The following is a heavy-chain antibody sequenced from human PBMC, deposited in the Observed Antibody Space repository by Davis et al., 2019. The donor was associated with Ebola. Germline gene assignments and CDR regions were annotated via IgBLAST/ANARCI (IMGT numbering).Heavy chain of an antibody. J-gene: IGHJ4*02. Sequence: GESLKISCAASGFTFSSYIMNWVRQAPGKGLEWVSSISSSSSHIYYADSVKGRFTISRDNAKNSLYLQMNSLRAEDTAVYFCARDIYCTSTNCYTDWGQGTLVTVSS. V-gene: IGHV3-21*01. D-gene: IGHD2-2*02. CDR2: ISSSSSHI. CDR1: GFTFSSYI. CDR3: ARDIYCTSTNCYTD.